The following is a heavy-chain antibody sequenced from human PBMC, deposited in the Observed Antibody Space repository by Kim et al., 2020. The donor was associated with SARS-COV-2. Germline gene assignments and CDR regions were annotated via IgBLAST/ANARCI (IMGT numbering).Heavy chain of an antibody. Sequence: ASVKVSCKASGYTFITYAIHWVRQAPGQALEWMGWINTGHGNTKYSRKFQDRVTITRDTSASTAYMEMSSLRSEDTAIYYCVKDFTVAGTFSYFYHWGQGTLVTDSS. CDR3: VKDFTVAGTFSYFYH. CDR2: INTGHGNT. J-gene: IGHJ1*01. CDR1: GYTFITYA. V-gene: IGHV1-3*04. D-gene: IGHD6-19*01.